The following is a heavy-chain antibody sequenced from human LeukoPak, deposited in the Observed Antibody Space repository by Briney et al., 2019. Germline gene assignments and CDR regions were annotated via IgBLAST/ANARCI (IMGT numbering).Heavy chain of an antibody. Sequence: GGSLRLSCAASGFTFSNVWMNWVRQAPGKGLEWVGGIRSKTHGETIDYAAPVRGRFTISRDDSKNTLYLQLNSLKTEDTAVYYCATEVIIAVTGNDYWGQGSLVTVSS. CDR1: GFTFSNVW. V-gene: IGHV3-15*07. J-gene: IGHJ4*02. CDR2: IRSKTHGETI. CDR3: ATEVIIAVTGNDY. D-gene: IGHD6-19*01.